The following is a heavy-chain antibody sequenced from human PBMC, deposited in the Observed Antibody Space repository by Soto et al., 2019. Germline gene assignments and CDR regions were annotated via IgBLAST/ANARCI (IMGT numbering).Heavy chain of an antibody. J-gene: IGHJ6*02. CDR2: IYYSGET. D-gene: IGHD2-15*01. CDR1: GGSINSGGYY. V-gene: IGHV4-31*03. CDR3: ARYGDCRGGSCYLWYGLDV. Sequence: QVQLQESGPGLVKPSQTLSLTCTVSGGSINSGGYYWSWIRQHPGKGLEWIGKIYYSGETSYNPCLICRGTMSIDTTKTQFAPQLTSVTAADTAAYYWARYGDCRGGSCYLWYGLDVWGRGITVTVSS.